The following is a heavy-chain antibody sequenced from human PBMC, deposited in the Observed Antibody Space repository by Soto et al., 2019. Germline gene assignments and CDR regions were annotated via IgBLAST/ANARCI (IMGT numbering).Heavy chain of an antibody. J-gene: IGHJ4*02. D-gene: IGHD3-10*02. CDR2: IYNNGRT. Sequence: SETLSLTCSVSGGSVYDFYWNWLRQTPGKGLEWIGNIYNNGRTNYNPSLENRVTISIDTSKNQFSLHLSSVTTADTAMYFCARGHGIYVRFDSWGQGTLVTVSS. V-gene: IGHV4-59*02. CDR3: ARGHGIYVRFDS. CDR1: GGSVYDFY.